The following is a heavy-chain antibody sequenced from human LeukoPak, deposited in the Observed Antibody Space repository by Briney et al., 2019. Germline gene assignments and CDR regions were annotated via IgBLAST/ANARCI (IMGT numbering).Heavy chain of an antibody. J-gene: IGHJ4*02. CDR3: ARVIEPLPDF. Sequence: SETLSLTCTVSGGSISSYYWGWIRQPPGKGLEWIGSIYYSGSTYYNPSLKSRVTISVDTSKNQFSLKLSSVTAADTAVYYCARVIEPLPDFWAQGTLVTVSS. CDR2: IYYSGST. D-gene: IGHD3-22*01. CDR1: GGSISSYY. V-gene: IGHV4-39*07.